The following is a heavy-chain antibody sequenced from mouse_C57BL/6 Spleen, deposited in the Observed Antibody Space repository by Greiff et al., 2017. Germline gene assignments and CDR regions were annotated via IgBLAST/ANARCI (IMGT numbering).Heavy chain of an antibody. CDR3: ARNWGKGGDFDY. V-gene: IGHV1-81*01. Sequence: VQLQQSGAELARPGASVKLSCKASGYTFTSYGISWVKQRTGPGLEWIGEIYPRSGNTYYNEKFKGKATLTADKSSSTAYMELRSLTSEDSAVYVCARNWGKGGDFDYWGQGTTLTVSS. D-gene: IGHD4-1*01. CDR1: GYTFTSYG. CDR2: IYPRSGNT. J-gene: IGHJ2*01.